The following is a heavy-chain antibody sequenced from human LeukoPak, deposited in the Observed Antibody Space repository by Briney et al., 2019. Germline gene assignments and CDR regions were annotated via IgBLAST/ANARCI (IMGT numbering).Heavy chain of an antibody. J-gene: IGHJ4*02. CDR1: GFTVSTKY. CDR3: ATRTHSGNYIGYFDY. D-gene: IGHD1-26*01. CDR2: IYSGGST. Sequence: GGSLRLSCAASGFTVSTKYMSWVRQAPGKGLEWVSVIYSGGSTGYADSVKDRFTISRDNSKNTLYLQMNSLRAEDTAVYYCATRTHSGNYIGYFDYWGQGTLVTVSS. V-gene: IGHV3-66*01.